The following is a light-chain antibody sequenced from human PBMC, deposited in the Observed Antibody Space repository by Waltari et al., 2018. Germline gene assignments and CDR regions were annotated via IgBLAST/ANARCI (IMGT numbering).Light chain of an antibody. V-gene: IGLV2-14*01. CDR1: SSDIDFDDY. Sequence: QSALTQPASVSGSPGQSITISCTGSSSDIDFDDYVSWYQHLPGKAPKLMIYGVTNRPSGISNRFSCSKSDNTASLTISGLQADDEADYYCSSFTGTIWVFGGGTKLTVL. J-gene: IGLJ3*02. CDR2: GVT. CDR3: SSFTGTIWV.